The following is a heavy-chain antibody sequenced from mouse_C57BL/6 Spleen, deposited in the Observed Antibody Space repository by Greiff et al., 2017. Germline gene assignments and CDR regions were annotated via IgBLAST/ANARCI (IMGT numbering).Heavy chain of an antibody. CDR1: GFTFSSYA. J-gene: IGHJ3*01. CDR2: ISDGGSYT. V-gene: IGHV5-4*01. CDR3: ARDNGSGPWFAY. Sequence: EVQGVESGGGLVKPGGSLKLSCAASGFTFSSYALSWVRQTPEKRLEWVATISDGGSYTYYPDIVKGRFTISRDNTKNNLYLQMIHLKSEDTAIYYCARDNGSGPWFAYWGQGTLVTVSA. D-gene: IGHD1-1*01.